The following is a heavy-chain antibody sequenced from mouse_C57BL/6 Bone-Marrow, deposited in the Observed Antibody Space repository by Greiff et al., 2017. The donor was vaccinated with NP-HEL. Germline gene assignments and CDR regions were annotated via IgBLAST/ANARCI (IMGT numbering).Heavy chain of an antibody. Sequence: QVQLQQSGPGLVQPSQSLSITCTVSGFSLTSYGVHWVRQSPGKGLEWLGVIWSGGSTDYNAAFISRLSISKDNSKSQVFFKMNSLQADDTAIYYCARNDGKYGYDQYYFDYWGQGTTLTVSS. V-gene: IGHV2-2*01. CDR2: IWSGGST. J-gene: IGHJ2*01. D-gene: IGHD2-2*01. CDR3: ARNDGKYGYDQYYFDY. CDR1: GFSLTSYG.